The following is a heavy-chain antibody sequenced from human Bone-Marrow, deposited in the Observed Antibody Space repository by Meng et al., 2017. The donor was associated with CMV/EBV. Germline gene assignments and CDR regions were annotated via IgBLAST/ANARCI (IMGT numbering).Heavy chain of an antibody. CDR1: GFTFSSYG. CDR2: IRYDGSNK. CDR3: AKDRKYSGSLFDY. V-gene: IGHV3-30*02. J-gene: IGHJ4*02. Sequence: GESLKISCAASGFTFSSYGMHWVRQAPGKGLEWVAFIRYDGSNKYYADSVKGRFTISRDNSKNTLYLQMNSLRAEDTAVYYCAKDRKYSGSLFDYWGQGTRVTVSS. D-gene: IGHD1-26*01.